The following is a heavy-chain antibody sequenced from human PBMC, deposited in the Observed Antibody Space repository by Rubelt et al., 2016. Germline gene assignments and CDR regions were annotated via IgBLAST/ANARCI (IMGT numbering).Heavy chain of an antibody. V-gene: IGHV4-39*01. CDR3: ARQGGGGTS. CDR1: GGSISSSSYY. D-gene: IGHD4-23*01. J-gene: IGHJ4*02. Sequence: QLQLQESGPGLVKPSETLSLTCTVSGGSISSSSYYWGWIRQPPGKGLEWIGSIYYSGSTYAYRSSRSWMTIVGDTSQNRWSRKLRPWAAADTAGYYCARQGGGGTSGGQGTLVTVSS. CDR2: IYYSGST.